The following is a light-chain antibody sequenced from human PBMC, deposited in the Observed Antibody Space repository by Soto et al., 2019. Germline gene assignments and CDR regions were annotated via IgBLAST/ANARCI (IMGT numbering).Light chain of an antibody. CDR2: AAS. Sequence: DIQMTQSPSSLSASIGDRVTITCRASQGIIDYLAWYQQRPGKVPKLLIYAASTLQSGVPSRFSGSGSGTDFTLTISSLQPEDVATYYRQKYNSAPQTFGQGTKVEIK. V-gene: IGKV1-27*01. CDR3: QKYNSAPQT. CDR1: QGIIDY. J-gene: IGKJ1*01.